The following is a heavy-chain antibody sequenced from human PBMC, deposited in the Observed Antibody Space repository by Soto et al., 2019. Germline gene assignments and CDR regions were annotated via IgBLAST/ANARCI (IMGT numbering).Heavy chain of an antibody. J-gene: IGHJ3*02. D-gene: IGHD6-6*01. CDR3: ARHETIAARGGEDAFDI. Sequence: QLQLQESGPGLVKPSETLSLTCTVSGGSISSSSYYWGWIRQPPGKGLEWIGSIYYRGSTYYNPSLKSRVTISVNTSKNQFSLKLSSVTAADTAVYYCARHETIAARGGEDAFDIWGQGTMVTVSS. CDR2: IYYRGST. CDR1: GGSISSSSYY. V-gene: IGHV4-39*01.